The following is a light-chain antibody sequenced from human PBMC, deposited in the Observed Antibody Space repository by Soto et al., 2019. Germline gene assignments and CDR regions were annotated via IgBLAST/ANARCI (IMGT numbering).Light chain of an antibody. CDR2: EVT. V-gene: IGLV2-14*01. CDR1: STDVGGYNY. J-gene: IGLJ1*01. Sequence: QSVLAQPSSVSGSPGQSITISCTGTSTDVGGYNYVSWYQHHSGKAPKLLIYEVTNRPSGISDRFSGSKSVNTASLSISGLQGEDECDYYGGSYSRTDTPFVFGTGTKLTVL. CDR3: GSYSRTDTPFV.